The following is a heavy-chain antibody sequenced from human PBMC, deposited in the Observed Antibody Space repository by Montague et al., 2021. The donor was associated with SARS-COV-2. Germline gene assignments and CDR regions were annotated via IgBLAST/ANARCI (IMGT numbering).Heavy chain of an antibody. V-gene: IGHV2-70*01. Sequence: VKPTQTLTLTCTFSGFSLKTSGEGVGWIRQSPGKAPEWLALIDWDDDKYYSTSLKTRLTISKDTSKNQVVLTMTNMDPVDTATYYCARIWGATRGDAFDIWGQGTMVTVSS. CDR3: ARIWGATRGDAFDI. D-gene: IGHD1-26*01. CDR1: GFSLKTSGEG. CDR2: IDWDDDK. J-gene: IGHJ3*02.